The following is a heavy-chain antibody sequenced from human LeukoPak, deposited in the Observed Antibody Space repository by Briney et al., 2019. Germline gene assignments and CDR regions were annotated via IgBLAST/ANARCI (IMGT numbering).Heavy chain of an antibody. Sequence: GGSLRLSCAASGFTFSSCWMHWVRQGPGKGLVWVSSINSDGSSTTYADSVKGRFTISRDNAKNTLYLQMNSLRVEDTGVYYCARDDNGGFDYWGQGTLVTVSS. V-gene: IGHV3-74*01. D-gene: IGHD7-27*01. J-gene: IGHJ4*02. CDR3: ARDDNGGFDY. CDR2: INSDGSST. CDR1: GFTFSSCW.